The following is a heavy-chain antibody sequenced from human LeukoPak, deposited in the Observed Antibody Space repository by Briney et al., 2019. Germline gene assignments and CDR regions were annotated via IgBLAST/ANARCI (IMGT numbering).Heavy chain of an antibody. CDR2: INPNSGGT. D-gene: IGHD2-15*01. CDR3: AREASSIRVVSYYGMDA. V-gene: IGHV1-2*06. Sequence: GASVKVSCTASGYTFTGYYMHWVRQAPGQGLEWMGRINPNSGGTNYAQKFQGRVTMTRDTSISTAYMELSRLRSDDTAVYYCAREASSIRVVSYYGMDAWGQGTTVTVSS. CDR1: GYTFTGYY. J-gene: IGHJ6*02.